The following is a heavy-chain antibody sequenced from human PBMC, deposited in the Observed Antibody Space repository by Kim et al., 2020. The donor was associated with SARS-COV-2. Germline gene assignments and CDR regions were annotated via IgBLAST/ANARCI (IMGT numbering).Heavy chain of an antibody. D-gene: IGHD6-13*01. V-gene: IGHV6-1*01. J-gene: IGHJ5*02. Sequence: AVSVKSRITINPDTSKNQFSLQLNSVTPEDTAVYYCARASSSWYGGWFDPWGQGTLVTVSS. CDR3: ARASSSWYGGWFDP.